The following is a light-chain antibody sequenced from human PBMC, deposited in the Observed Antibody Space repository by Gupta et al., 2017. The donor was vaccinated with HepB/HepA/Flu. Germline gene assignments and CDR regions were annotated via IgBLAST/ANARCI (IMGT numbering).Light chain of an antibody. J-gene: IGLJ3*02. V-gene: IGLV7-46*01. Sequence: QVVVPQEPSLTVSPGGTVTLTCGSTTGTVTSGHYPYWIQQKPGQAPRTLIYDTSSKHSWTPARFSGSLLGGKAALTLSGAQTEDEADYYCLLSDSYFRVFGGGTKLTVL. CDR3: LLSDSYFRV. CDR1: TGTVTSGHY. CDR2: DTS.